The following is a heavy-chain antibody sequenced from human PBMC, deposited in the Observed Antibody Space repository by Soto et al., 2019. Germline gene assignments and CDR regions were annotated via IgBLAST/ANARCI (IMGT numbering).Heavy chain of an antibody. Sequence: SVKVSCKASGGTFSSYAISWVRQAPGQGLEWMGGIIPIFGTANYAQKFQGRVTITADESTSTAYMELSSLRSEDTAVYYCARAMGKYSSSTRPFDPWGQGTLVTVSS. J-gene: IGHJ5*02. CDR3: ARAMGKYSSSTRPFDP. V-gene: IGHV1-69*13. D-gene: IGHD6-6*01. CDR1: GGTFSSYA. CDR2: IIPIFGTA.